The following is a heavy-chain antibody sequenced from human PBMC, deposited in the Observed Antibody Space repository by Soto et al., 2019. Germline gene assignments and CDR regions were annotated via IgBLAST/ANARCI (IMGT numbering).Heavy chain of an antibody. CDR1: GGSVSSGDYY. V-gene: IGHV4-30-4*01. CDR3: ARVWSRDGYSIGH. CDR2: IYYSGNT. D-gene: IGHD3-3*01. J-gene: IGHJ4*02. Sequence: QVQLQESGPGLVKPSQTLSLTCTVSGGSVSSGDYYWTWIRQPPGKGLEWIGYIYYSGNTHYNPSLKSRVNISVDTSKNQFSLKLSSVTAADTAVYYCARVWSRDGYSIGHWGRGTLVTVSS.